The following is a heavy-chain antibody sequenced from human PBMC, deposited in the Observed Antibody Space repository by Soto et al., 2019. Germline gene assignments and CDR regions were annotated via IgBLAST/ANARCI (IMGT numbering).Heavy chain of an antibody. D-gene: IGHD3-3*01. J-gene: IGHJ6*02. CDR2: IYYSGST. Sequence: ASETLSLTCTVSGGYISSYYGSWIRQPPGKGLEWIGYIYYSGSTNYNPSLKSRVTISVDTSKNQFSLKPSSVTAADTAVYYCARGMYYDFWSGYYSPGYYYYGMDVWGQGTTVTVSS. V-gene: IGHV4-59*01. CDR3: ARGMYYDFWSGYYSPGYYYYGMDV. CDR1: GGYISSYY.